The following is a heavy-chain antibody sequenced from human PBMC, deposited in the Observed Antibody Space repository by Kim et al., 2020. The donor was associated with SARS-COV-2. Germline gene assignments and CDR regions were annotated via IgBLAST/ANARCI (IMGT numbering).Heavy chain of an antibody. CDR1: GFTFSSYW. D-gene: IGHD3-3*01. J-gene: IGHJ6*02. Sequence: GGSLRFSCAASGFTFSSYWMHWVRQAPGKGLVWVSRINNDGSGTSYADSVKGRFTISRDNAKNTLYLQMNSLRVEDTAVYYCVRGSGNYGYGMGVWGQGTTVTVSS. CDR2: INNDGSGT. V-gene: IGHV3-74*01. CDR3: VRGSGNYGYGMGV.